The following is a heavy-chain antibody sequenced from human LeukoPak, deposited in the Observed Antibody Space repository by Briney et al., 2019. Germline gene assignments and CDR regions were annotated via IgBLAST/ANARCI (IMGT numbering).Heavy chain of an antibody. Sequence: ASVKVSCKASGYTFTGYYIHWVRQAPGQGLEWMGRIYPNSGGTNYAQKFQGRVTMTRDTSISTAYMELSSLRAEDTAVYYCARGDFWSGTTYYYYYGVDVWGQGTTVTVSS. CDR1: GYTFTGYY. V-gene: IGHV1-2*06. CDR2: IYPNSGGT. D-gene: IGHD3-3*01. CDR3: ARGDFWSGTTYYYYYGVDV. J-gene: IGHJ6*02.